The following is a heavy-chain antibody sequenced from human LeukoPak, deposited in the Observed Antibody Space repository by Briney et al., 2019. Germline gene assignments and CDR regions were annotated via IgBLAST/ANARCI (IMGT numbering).Heavy chain of an antibody. Sequence: PSETLSLTCTVSGGSISSYYWSWIRQPPGKGLEWIGYIYYSGSTNYNPSLKSRVTISVDTSKNQFSLKLSSVTAADTAVYYCARGVTPFAEYFQHWGQGTLVTVSS. CDR2: IYYSGST. CDR3: ARGVTPFAEYFQH. V-gene: IGHV4-59*01. D-gene: IGHD5-18*01. CDR1: GGSISSYY. J-gene: IGHJ1*01.